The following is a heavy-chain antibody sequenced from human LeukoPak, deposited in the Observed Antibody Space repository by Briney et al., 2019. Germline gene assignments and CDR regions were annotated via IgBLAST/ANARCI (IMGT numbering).Heavy chain of an antibody. CDR1: AYTFTGYY. Sequence: ASVKVSCKASAYTFTGYYMHWVRQAPGQGLEWMGRINPNSGGTNYAQKFQGRVTMTRDTSISTAYMELSRLRSDDTAVYYCARETGGFLGVNVDTYYFDYWGQGTLVTVSS. J-gene: IGHJ4*02. CDR3: ARETGGFLGVNVDTYYFDY. D-gene: IGHD7-27*01. CDR2: INPNSGGT. V-gene: IGHV1-2*06.